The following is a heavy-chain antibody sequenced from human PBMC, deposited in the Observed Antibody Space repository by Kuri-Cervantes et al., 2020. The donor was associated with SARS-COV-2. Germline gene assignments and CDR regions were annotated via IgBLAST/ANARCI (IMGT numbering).Heavy chain of an antibody. J-gene: IGHJ4*02. CDR1: GFSLSTSGVG. CDR3: ARTPRGMATDY. V-gene: IGHV2-5*02. CDR2: IYWDDDK. D-gene: IGHD5-24*01. Sequence: SGPTLVKPTQTLTLTCTFSGFSLSTSGVGVGWIRQPPGKALEWLALIYWDDDKRYSPSLKSRLTISKDTSKNQVVLTMTNMDPVDTATYYCARTPRGMATDYWGQGTLVTVSS.